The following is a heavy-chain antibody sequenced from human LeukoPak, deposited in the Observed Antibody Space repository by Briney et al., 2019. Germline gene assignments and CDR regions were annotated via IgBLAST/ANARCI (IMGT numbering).Heavy chain of an antibody. CDR3: AREARDYCSSTSCKDYYYYYMDV. CDR1: GGSISSYY. J-gene: IGHJ6*03. D-gene: IGHD2-2*01. CDR2: IYTSGST. Sequence: SETLSLTCTVSGGSISSYYWSWIRQPAGKGLEWIGRIYTSGSTNYNPSLKGRVTMSVDTSKNQFSLKLSSVTAADTAVYYCAREARDYCSSTSCKDYYYYYMDVWGKGTTVTVSS. V-gene: IGHV4-4*07.